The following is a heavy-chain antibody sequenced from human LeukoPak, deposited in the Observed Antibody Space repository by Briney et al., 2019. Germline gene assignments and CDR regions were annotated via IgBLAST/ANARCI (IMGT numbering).Heavy chain of an antibody. CDR2: INWNGGSI. CDR1: GFTFSSHS. V-gene: IGHV3-20*04. Sequence: GSLRLSCAVSGFTFSSHSMSWVRQAPGKGLEWVSGINWNGGSIGYADSVKGRFTISRDNAKNSLYLQMNSLRAEDTALYYCARNLDGSYYYYMDVWGKGTTATISS. J-gene: IGHJ6*03. CDR3: ARNLDGSYYYYMDV. D-gene: IGHD1-26*01.